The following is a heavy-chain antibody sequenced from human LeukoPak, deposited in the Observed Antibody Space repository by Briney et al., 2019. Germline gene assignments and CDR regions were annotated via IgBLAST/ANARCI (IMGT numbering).Heavy chain of an antibody. V-gene: IGHV3-30*02. CDR2: IRYDGSNK. CDR3: ASASAIDY. CDR1: GFTFSGYD. J-gene: IGHJ4*02. Sequence: GGSLRLSCAASGFTFSGYDMHWVRQAPGKGLEWVAFIRYDGSNKYYTDSVKGRFTISRDNSKNTLYLQMNSQRPEDTAVYYCASASAIDYWGLGTLVTVSS.